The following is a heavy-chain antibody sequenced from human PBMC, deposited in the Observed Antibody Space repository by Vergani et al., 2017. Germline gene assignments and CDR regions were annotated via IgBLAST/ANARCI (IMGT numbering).Heavy chain of an antibody. CDR1: GGSISSYY. CDR2: INHSGST. CDR3: ARAYYYYDSSGYYFPPDAFDI. J-gene: IGHJ3*02. V-gene: IGHV4-59*12. Sequence: QVQLQESGPGLVKPSETLSLTCTVSGGSISSYYWSWIRQPPGKGLEWIGEINHSGSTNYNPSLKSRVTISVDTSKNQFSLKLSSVTAADTAVYYCARAYYYYDSSGYYFPPDAFDIWGQGTMVTVSS. D-gene: IGHD3-22*01.